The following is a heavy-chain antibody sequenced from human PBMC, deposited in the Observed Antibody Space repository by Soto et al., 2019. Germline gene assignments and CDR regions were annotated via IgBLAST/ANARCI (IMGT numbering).Heavy chain of an antibody. CDR1: WGSISSSSW. D-gene: IGHD2-2*01. Sequence: SETLSLTCTVAWGSISSSSWWSWVRQPPGKGLEWIGEIYHSGSTNYNPSLKSRVTISVDTSKNQFSLKLSSVTAADTAVYYCARLVCSSTSCYWRVGYYYYYMDVWGKGTTVTVSS. CDR3: ARLVCSSTSCYWRVGYYYYYMDV. J-gene: IGHJ6*03. CDR2: IYHSGST. V-gene: IGHV4-4*02.